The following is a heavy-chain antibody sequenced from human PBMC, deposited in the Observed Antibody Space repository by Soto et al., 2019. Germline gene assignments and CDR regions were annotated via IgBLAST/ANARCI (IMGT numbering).Heavy chain of an antibody. CDR2: ISSSGSTI. J-gene: IGHJ3*02. CDR3: ARVSSHLIYSGSFGSAFDI. V-gene: IGHV3-48*03. CDR1: GFTFSSYE. D-gene: IGHD1-26*01. Sequence: GGSLRLSCAASGFTFSSYEMNWVRQAPGKGLEWVSYISSSGSTIYYADSVKGRFTISRDNAKNSLYLQMNSLRAEDTAVYYCARVSSHLIYSGSFGSAFDIWGQGTMVTVSS.